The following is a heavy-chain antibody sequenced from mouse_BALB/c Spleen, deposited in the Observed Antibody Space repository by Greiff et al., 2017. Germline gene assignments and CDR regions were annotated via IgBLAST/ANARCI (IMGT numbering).Heavy chain of an antibody. CDR3: TRSMITTSYAMDY. J-gene: IGHJ4*01. CDR2: IRLKSNNYAT. Sequence: EVMLVESGGGLVQPGGSMKLSCVASGFTFSNYWMNWVRQSPEKGLEWVAEIRLKSNNYATHYAESVKGRFTISRDDSKSSVYLQMNNLRAEDTGIYYCTRSMITTSYAMDYWGQGTSVTVSS. V-gene: IGHV6-6*02. D-gene: IGHD2-4*01. CDR1: GFTFSNYW.